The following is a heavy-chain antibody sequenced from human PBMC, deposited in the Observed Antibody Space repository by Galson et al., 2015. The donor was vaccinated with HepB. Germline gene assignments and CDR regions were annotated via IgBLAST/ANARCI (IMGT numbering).Heavy chain of an antibody. CDR3: ARGGSYSSGWYWLVDY. CDR1: GYTFTGYY. CDR2: INPNSGST. Sequence: SVKVSCKASGYTFTGYYMHWVRQAPGQGLEWMGRINPNSGSTNYAQKFQGRVTMTRDTSISKAYMELSRLRSDDTAVYYCARGGSYSSGWYWLVDYWGQGTLVTVSS. D-gene: IGHD6-19*01. J-gene: IGHJ4*02. V-gene: IGHV1-2*06.